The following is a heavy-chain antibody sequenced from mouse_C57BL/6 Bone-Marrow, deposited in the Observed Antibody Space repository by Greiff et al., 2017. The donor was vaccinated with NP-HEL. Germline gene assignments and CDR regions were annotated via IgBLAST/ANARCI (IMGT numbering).Heavy chain of an antibody. D-gene: IGHD2-2*01. CDR2: ISSGGDYI. CDR3: TREGKTMVTFFDY. V-gene: IGHV5-9-1*02. J-gene: IGHJ2*01. Sequence: EVQGVESGEGLVKPGGSLKLSCAASGFTFSSYAMSWVRQTPEKRLEWVAYISSGGDYIYYADTVKGRFTISRDNARNTLYLQMSSLKSEDTAMYYCTREGKTMVTFFDYWGQGTTLTVSS. CDR1: GFTFSSYA.